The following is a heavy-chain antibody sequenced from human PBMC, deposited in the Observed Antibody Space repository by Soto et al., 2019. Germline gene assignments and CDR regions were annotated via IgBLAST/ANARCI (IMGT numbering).Heavy chain of an antibody. CDR3: ATFLKGLYDFVVGWFDP. CDR1: GGTFSSYT. Sequence: SVKVSCKASGGTFSSYTISWVRQAHGQGLEWMGRIIPILGIANYAQKFQGRVTITADKSTSTAYMELSSLRSEDTAVYYCATFLKGLYDFVVGWFDPWGQGTLVTVSS. CDR2: IIPILGIA. V-gene: IGHV1-69*02. D-gene: IGHD2-2*01. J-gene: IGHJ5*02.